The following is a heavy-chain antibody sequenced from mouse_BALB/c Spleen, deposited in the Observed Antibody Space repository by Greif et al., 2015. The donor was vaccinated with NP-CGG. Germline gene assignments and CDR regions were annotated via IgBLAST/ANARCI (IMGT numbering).Heavy chain of an antibody. CDR2: INPSNDGT. D-gene: IGHD2-2*01. V-gene: IGHV1S81*02. Sequence: QVQLQQSGAELVKPGASVKLSCKASGYIFTSYYMYWVKQRPGQGLEWIGEINPSNDGTNFNEKFKSKATLTVDKSSSTADMQLSSLTSEGSAVYYCTRSGLRQKYFDYWGEGTTLTGSS. CDR3: TRSGLRQKYFDY. J-gene: IGHJ2*01. CDR1: GYIFTSYY.